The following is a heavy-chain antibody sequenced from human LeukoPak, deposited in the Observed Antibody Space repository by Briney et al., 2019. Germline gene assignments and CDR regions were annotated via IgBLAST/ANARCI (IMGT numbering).Heavy chain of an antibody. J-gene: IGHJ4*02. CDR3: ARLDCSGGACYYGLDY. Sequence: SETVSLTCTVSGGSISSYYWSWIRQPPGKGLEWIGYIYYSGSTNYNPSLKSRVTISVDASKNQFSLNLSSVTAADTAFYYCARLDCSGGACYYGLDYWGQGTLVTVSS. CDR2: IYYSGST. CDR1: GGSISSYY. D-gene: IGHD2-15*01. V-gene: IGHV4-59*08.